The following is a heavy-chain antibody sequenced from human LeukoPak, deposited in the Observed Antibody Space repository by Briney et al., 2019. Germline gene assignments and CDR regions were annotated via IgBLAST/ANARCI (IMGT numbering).Heavy chain of an antibody. Sequence: PGGSLRLSCAASGLTISSYSMNWVRQAPGKGLQWVSYISSSSSTIYYADSVKGRFTISRDNAKNSLYLQMNSLRAEDTAVYYCARASGWYVRGPDYYYYYMDVWGKGTTVTVSS. V-gene: IGHV3-48*04. J-gene: IGHJ6*03. CDR1: GLTISSYS. CDR2: ISSSSSTI. D-gene: IGHD6-19*01. CDR3: ARASGWYVRGPDYYYYYMDV.